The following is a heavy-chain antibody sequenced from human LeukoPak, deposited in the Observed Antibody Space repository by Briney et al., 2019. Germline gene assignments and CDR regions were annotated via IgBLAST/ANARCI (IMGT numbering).Heavy chain of an antibody. J-gene: IGHJ6*02. Sequence: ASVKVSCKASGYTFTSYAMHWVRQAPGQGLEWMGIINPSGGSTSYAQKFQGRVTMTRDTSTSTVYMELSSLRSEDTAVYYCARGRYGDYKNTYYYGMDVWGQGTTVTVSS. V-gene: IGHV1-46*01. CDR2: INPSGGST. CDR3: ARGRYGDYKNTYYYGMDV. D-gene: IGHD4-17*01. CDR1: GYTFTSYA.